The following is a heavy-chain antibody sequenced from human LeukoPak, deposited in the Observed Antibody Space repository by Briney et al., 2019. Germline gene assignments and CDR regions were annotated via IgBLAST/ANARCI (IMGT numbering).Heavy chain of an antibody. Sequence: GRSLRLSCASSGVTFSSYAMHWVRQAPGKGLEWVAVISYDGSNKYYADSVKGRFTISRDNSKNTLYPQMNSLRAEDTAVYYCARDTGIAAAPFDYWGQGTLVTVSS. CDR2: ISYDGSNK. D-gene: IGHD6-13*01. CDR3: ARDTGIAAAPFDY. J-gene: IGHJ4*02. V-gene: IGHV3-30*04. CDR1: GVTFSSYA.